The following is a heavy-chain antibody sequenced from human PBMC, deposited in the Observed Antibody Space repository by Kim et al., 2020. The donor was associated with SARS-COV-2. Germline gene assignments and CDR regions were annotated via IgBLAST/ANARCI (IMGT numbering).Heavy chain of an antibody. Sequence: TGYEQKFQGRVTMTSNTPTSTAYMELSSLTSEDTAVYYCARGGSGSYYNYWGQGTLVTVSS. J-gene: IGHJ4*02. D-gene: IGHD1-26*01. V-gene: IGHV1-8*01. CDR3: ARGGSGSYYNY. CDR2: T.